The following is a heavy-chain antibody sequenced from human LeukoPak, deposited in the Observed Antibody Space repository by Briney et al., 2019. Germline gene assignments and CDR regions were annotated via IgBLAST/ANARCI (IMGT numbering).Heavy chain of an antibody. V-gene: IGHV4-61*02. Sequence: PSETLSLTCTVSGGSISSGSYYWSWIRQPAGKGLEWIGRIYTSGSTNYNPSLKSRVTISVDTSKNQFSLKLSSVTAADTAVYYCASHNPFPYNILTGYHYFDYWGQGTLVTVSS. CDR3: ASHNPFPYNILTGYHYFDY. CDR1: GGSISSGSYY. CDR2: IYTSGST. J-gene: IGHJ4*02. D-gene: IGHD3-9*01.